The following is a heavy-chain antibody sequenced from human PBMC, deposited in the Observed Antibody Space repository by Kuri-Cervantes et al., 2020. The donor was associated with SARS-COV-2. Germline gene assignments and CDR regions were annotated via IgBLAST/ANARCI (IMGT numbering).Heavy chain of an antibody. CDR2: ITENGRKT. J-gene: IGHJ4*02. CDR3: ARPSRDGFDY. V-gene: IGHV3-23*01. CDR1: GFTFSSFA. Sequence: GESLKISCAASGFTFSSFAMSWVRQAPGKGLEWVSAITENGRKTYFADSVKGRFTISRDNSKSMLFLQMSGLTDEDTARYYCARPSRDGFDYWGQGSLVTVSS.